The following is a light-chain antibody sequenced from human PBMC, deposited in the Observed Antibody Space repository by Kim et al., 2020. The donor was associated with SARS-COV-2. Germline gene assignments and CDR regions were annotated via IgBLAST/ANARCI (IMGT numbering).Light chain of an antibody. Sequence: QAVVTQEPSLTVSPGGTITLTCGSSTGTVTSDHWPYWLQQKPGQAPRTLIYDTSNKYSWTPARFSGSLLGGQAALTLSGAQSEDEADYYCLLLYSGGRRVFGGGTKVTVL. CDR3: LLLYSGGRRV. CDR1: TGTVTSDHW. CDR2: DTS. V-gene: IGLV7-46*01. J-gene: IGLJ3*02.